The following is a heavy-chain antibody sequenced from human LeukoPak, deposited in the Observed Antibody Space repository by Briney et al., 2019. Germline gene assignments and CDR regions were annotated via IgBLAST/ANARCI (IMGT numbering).Heavy chain of an antibody. Sequence: ASVKVSCKASGYTFTGYYMHWVRQPPGQGLEWMGWINPNSGGTNYAQKFQGRVIMTRDTYISTAYMELSRLRSDDTAVYYCAREWELGSGAFDIWGQGTMVTVSS. CDR1: GYTFTGYY. D-gene: IGHD7-27*01. J-gene: IGHJ3*02. CDR2: INPNSGGT. V-gene: IGHV1-2*02. CDR3: AREWELGSGAFDI.